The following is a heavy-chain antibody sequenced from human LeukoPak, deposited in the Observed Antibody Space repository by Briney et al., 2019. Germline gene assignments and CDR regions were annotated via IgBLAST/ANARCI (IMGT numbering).Heavy chain of an antibody. CDR2: IYYSGST. D-gene: IGHD6-13*01. Sequence: SETLSLTCTVSGGSISSYYWSWIRQPPGKGLEWNGYIYYSGSTNYNPSLKSRVTISVDTSKNQFSLKLSSVTAADTAVYYCARGYSSSWYDYYGMDVWGQGTTVTVSS. J-gene: IGHJ6*02. V-gene: IGHV4-59*12. CDR1: GGSISSYY. CDR3: ARGYSSSWYDYYGMDV.